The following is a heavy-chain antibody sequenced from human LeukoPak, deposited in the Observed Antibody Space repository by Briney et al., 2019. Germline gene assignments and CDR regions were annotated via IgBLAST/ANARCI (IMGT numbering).Heavy chain of an antibody. CDR1: GGSFSGYY. J-gene: IGHJ4*02. Sequence: SETLSLTCAVYGGSFSGYYWTWIRQPPGKGLEWLGEINHSGGTYYNPSLKSRVTISVYTSNNQFSLKLSSVTAADTAIYYCGSENWSCCRWEGGHFDYWGQGTLVTVSS. D-gene: IGHD3-3*01. CDR2: INHSGGT. CDR3: GSENWSCCRWEGGHFDY. V-gene: IGHV4-34*01.